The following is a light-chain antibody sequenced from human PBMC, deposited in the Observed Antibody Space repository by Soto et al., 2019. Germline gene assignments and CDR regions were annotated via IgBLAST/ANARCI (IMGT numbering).Light chain of an antibody. CDR3: QQYSSPPQT. J-gene: IGKJ1*01. V-gene: IGKV3-20*01. CDR1: QTVTGKY. CDR2: AAS. Sequence: EIGLTQSPGTLSLSPADRATLSCRASQTVTGKYLAWYQQKVGQAPRLLIFAASNRATGIPDRFSGSGSGTDFTLTISRLEPEDFAMYFCQQYSSPPQTFGQGTKVEIK.